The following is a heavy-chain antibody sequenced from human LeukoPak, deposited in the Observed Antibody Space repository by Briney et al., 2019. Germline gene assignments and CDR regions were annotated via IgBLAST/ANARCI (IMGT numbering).Heavy chain of an antibody. Sequence: RGSLRLSCAASGFTFSSYEMNWVRQAPGKGLEWVLYISSSGTTIYYADSVKGRFTISRDNAKNSLYLQMNSLRAEDTAVYHCTRRFDSWGQGTLVTVSS. CDR2: ISSSGTTI. CDR1: GFTFSSYE. J-gene: IGHJ4*02. V-gene: IGHV3-48*03. CDR3: TRRFDS.